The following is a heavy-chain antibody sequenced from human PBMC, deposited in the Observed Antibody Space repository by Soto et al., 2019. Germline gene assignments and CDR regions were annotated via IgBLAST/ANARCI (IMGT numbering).Heavy chain of an antibody. D-gene: IGHD3-10*01. Sequence: ASVKVSCKASGYTFTSYDINWVRQATGQGLEWMGWMNPNSGNTGYAQKFQGRVTMTRNTSISTAYMELSSLRSEDTAVYYCARGLWYYGSGSRYPGLYYMDVWGKGTTVTVSS. CDR1: GYTFTSYD. V-gene: IGHV1-8*01. CDR3: ARGLWYYGSGSRYPGLYYMDV. J-gene: IGHJ6*03. CDR2: MNPNSGNT.